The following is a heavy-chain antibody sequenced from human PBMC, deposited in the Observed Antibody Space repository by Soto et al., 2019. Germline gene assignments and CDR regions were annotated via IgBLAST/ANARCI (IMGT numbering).Heavy chain of an antibody. CDR2: INPNTGGT. V-gene: IGHV1-2*02. CDR3: ARSGTGPTSLDY. CDR1: GYIFTDYY. J-gene: IGHJ4*02. D-gene: IGHD1-7*01. Sequence: QVQLVQSGAELRDPGASVKVSCKASGYIFTDYYVHWVRQAPGQEPEWLGWINPNTGGTNYAQRFQGRVTMTRDTSISTAYMELSRMRSDDTAVFYCARSGTGPTSLDYWGQGTLVTGSS.